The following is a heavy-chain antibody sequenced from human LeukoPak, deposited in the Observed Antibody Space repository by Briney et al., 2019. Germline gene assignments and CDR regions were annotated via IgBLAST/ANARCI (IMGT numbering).Heavy chain of an antibody. CDR2: ISGSGGST. V-gene: IGHV3-23*01. D-gene: IGHD3-3*01. CDR1: GFTFSSYA. Sequence: GGALRLSCAASGFTFSSYAMSWVRQAPGKGLEWVSAISGSGGSTYYADSVKGRFTISRDNSKNTLYLQMNSLRAEDTAVYYCAKAFKFGVIIPPTYYYYYMDVWGKGTTVTVSS. CDR3: AKAFKFGVIIPPTYYYYYMDV. J-gene: IGHJ6*03.